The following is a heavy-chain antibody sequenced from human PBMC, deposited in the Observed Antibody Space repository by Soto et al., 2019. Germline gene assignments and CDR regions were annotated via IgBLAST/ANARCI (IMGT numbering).Heavy chain of an antibody. Sequence: SETLSLTCTVSGGSISNAAYSWSWIRQPPGKGLEWIGYIYPSGMPFYNPSLRSRVTISIDRSNDQFSLNLKSVTAADTALYYCARERGGYGLFDSWGQGTLVTVSS. CDR3: ARERGGYGLFDS. CDR2: IYPSGMP. J-gene: IGHJ4*01. CDR1: GGSISNAAYS. D-gene: IGHD5-18*01. V-gene: IGHV4-30-2*01.